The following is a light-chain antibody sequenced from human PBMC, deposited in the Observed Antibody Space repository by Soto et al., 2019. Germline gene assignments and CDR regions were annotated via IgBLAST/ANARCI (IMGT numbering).Light chain of an antibody. CDR3: HQYNNWPSWT. V-gene: IGKV1-5*03. J-gene: IGKJ1*01. CDR1: QSISSW. Sequence: DIQMTQSPSTLSAYVKDRVTITCRASQSISSWLAWYQQKPGKAPNLLIHKASHLESGVPSRFSGSGSGTDFTLTITSLQSEDGAVYYCHQYNNWPSWTFGQGTKVDIK. CDR2: KAS.